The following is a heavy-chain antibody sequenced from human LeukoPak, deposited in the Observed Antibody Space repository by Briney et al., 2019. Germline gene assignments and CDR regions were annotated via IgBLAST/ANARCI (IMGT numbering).Heavy chain of an antibody. J-gene: IGHJ4*02. V-gene: IGHV3-30*18. D-gene: IGHD6-13*01. Sequence: TGGSLRLSCAASGFTFSSYGIHWVRQAPGKGLEWVAVISYDGSNKYYADSVKGRFTISRDNSKNTLYLQMNSLRAEGTAVYYCAKAPIAAAGIYYFDYWGQGTLVTVSS. CDR1: GFTFSSYG. CDR3: AKAPIAAAGIYYFDY. CDR2: ISYDGSNK.